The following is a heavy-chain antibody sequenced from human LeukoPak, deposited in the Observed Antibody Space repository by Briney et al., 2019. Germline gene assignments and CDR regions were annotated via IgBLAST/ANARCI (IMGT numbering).Heavy chain of an antibody. CDR2: IYDSRTT. CDR1: GGSMSSHY. D-gene: IGHD3-10*01. Sequence: SSETLSLTCTVSGGSMSSHYWSWIRQAPGKGLEWIGYIYDSRTTNYNPSLKSRVTMSIDTSKNQFSLTVYNVTAADTAVYYCSRDAFSYGSGSPGGGYYYYYMDVWGKGTTVIVSS. V-gene: IGHV4-59*11. CDR3: SRDAFSYGSGSPGGGYYYYYMDV. J-gene: IGHJ6*03.